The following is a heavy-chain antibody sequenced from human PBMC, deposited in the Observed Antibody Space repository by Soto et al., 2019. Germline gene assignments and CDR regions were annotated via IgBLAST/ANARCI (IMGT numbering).Heavy chain of an antibody. CDR1: GFTFTSSV. Sequence: ASVKVSCKASGFTFTSSVISWVRQAPGQGLEWMGWISVHNGNTDYAQNLQNRVTMTTDSSTSTAYMELRSLRSDDTAVYYCARFESSGWVDLWGQGTLVTVSS. D-gene: IGHD3-10*01. CDR2: ISVHNGNT. CDR3: ARFESSGWVDL. J-gene: IGHJ5*02. V-gene: IGHV1-18*01.